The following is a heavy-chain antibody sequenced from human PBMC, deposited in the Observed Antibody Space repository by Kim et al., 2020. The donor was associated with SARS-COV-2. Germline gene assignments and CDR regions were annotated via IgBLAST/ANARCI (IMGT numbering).Heavy chain of an antibody. J-gene: IGHJ5*02. CDR1: GFTFGDYA. Sequence: GGSLRLSCTASGFTFGDYAMSWVRQAPGKGLEWVGFIRSKAYGGTTEYAASVKGRFTISRDDSKSIAYLQMNSLKTEDTAVYYCTRFHAGRIVVVVAATFPWGQGTLVTVSS. CDR3: TRFHAGRIVVVVAATFP. D-gene: IGHD2-15*01. V-gene: IGHV3-49*04. CDR2: IRSKAYGGTT.